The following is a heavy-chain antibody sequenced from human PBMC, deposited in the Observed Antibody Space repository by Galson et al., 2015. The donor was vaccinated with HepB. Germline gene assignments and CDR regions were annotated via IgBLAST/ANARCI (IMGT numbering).Heavy chain of an antibody. CDR3: ARDLALLVVVPAASLFFDY. J-gene: IGHJ4*02. CDR2: INPNSGGT. CDR1: GYTFTGYY. D-gene: IGHD2-2*01. Sequence: SVKVSCKASGYTFTGYYMHWVRQAPGQGLEWMGWINPNSGGTNYAQKFQGRVTMTRDTSISTAYMELSRLRSDDTAVYYCARDLALLVVVPAASLFFDYWGQGTLVTVSS. V-gene: IGHV1-2*02.